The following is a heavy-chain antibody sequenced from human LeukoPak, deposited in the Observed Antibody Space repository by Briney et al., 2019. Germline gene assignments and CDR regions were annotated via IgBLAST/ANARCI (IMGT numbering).Heavy chain of an antibody. D-gene: IGHD3-22*01. CDR1: AGSISTYY. J-gene: IGHJ4*02. Sequence: SETLSLTCTVSAGSISTYYWSWIRQPPGKGLEWIGYIYYTGSTNYNPSVKSRLTMSVDTSKNQFSLKLTSVTAADTAVYYCARHLTPHYYDSHFDHWGQGTPVIVSS. CDR2: IYYTGST. V-gene: IGHV4-59*01. CDR3: ARHLTPHYYDSHFDH.